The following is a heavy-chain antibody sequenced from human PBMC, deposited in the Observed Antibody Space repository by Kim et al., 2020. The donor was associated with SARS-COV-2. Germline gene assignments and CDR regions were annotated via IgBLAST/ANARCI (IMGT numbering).Heavy chain of an antibody. CDR1: GGSFSGYY. V-gene: IGHV4-34*01. J-gene: IGHJ4*02. CDR3: AREAARWRGYSGYDSSDDDY. D-gene: IGHD5-12*01. CDR2: INHSGST. Sequence: SETLSLTCAVYGGSFSGYYWSWIRQPPGKGLEWIGEINHSGSTNYNPSLKSRVTISVDTSKNQFSLKLSSVTAADTAVYYCAREAARWRGYSGYDSSDDDYWGQGTLVTVSS.